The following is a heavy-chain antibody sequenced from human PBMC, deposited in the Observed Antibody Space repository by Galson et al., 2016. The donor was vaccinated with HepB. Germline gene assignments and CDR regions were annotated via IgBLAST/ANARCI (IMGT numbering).Heavy chain of an antibody. CDR1: GTSITSAAYY. J-gene: IGHJ3*01. V-gene: IGHV4-31*02. CDR2: IYHTGTS. Sequence: VSGTSITSAAYYWSWIRQHPGKGLEWIAYIYHTGTSQYNPSLKSRVTISVDTSKNKFSLKLITLNVADTAVYYCASTSRAYNSNVCDFWGQGTLVTVSS. CDR3: ASTSRAYNSNVCDF. D-gene: IGHD5-24*01.